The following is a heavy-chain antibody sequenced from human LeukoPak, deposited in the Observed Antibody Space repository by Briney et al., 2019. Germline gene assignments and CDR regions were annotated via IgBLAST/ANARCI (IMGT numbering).Heavy chain of an antibody. V-gene: IGHV3-33*01. CDR3: ARDYNDYGDSRFDY. CDR2: IWYDGSNK. CDR1: GFIFSNYG. D-gene: IGHD4-17*01. Sequence: PGGSLRLSCAASGFIFSNYGMHWVRQAPGKGLEWVAVIWYDGSNKYYADSVKGRFTISRDNSKNTLYLQMNSLRAEDTAVYYCARDYNDYGDSRFDYWGQGTLVTVSS. J-gene: IGHJ4*02.